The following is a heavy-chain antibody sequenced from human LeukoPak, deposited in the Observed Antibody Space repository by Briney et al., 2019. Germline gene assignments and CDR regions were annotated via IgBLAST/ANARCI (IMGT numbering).Heavy chain of an antibody. CDR2: MNPNSGNT. J-gene: IGHJ6*03. Sequence: ASVKVSCKASGYTFTSYDINWVRQATGQGLEWMGWMNPNSGNTGYAQKFQGRVTMTRNTSISTAYMELSSLRSEDTAVYYCARALRPMVRGVIGYYYYYMDVWGKGTTVTISS. CDR3: ARALRPMVRGVIGYYYYYMDV. V-gene: IGHV1-8*02. D-gene: IGHD3-10*01. CDR1: GYTFTSYD.